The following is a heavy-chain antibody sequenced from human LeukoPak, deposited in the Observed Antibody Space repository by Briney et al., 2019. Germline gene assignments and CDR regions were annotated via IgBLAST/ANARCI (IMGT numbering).Heavy chain of an antibody. D-gene: IGHD3-22*01. Sequence: PGGSLRLSCVASGFTFSSYAMSWVRQAPGKGLEWVSAISGSGGSTYYADSVKGRFTISRDNSKNTLYLQMNSLRAEDTAVYCCATSSYYYDSSGYYGDAFDIWGQGAMVTVSS. CDR3: ATSSYYYDSSGYYGDAFDI. J-gene: IGHJ3*02. V-gene: IGHV3-23*01. CDR1: GFTFSSYA. CDR2: ISGSGGST.